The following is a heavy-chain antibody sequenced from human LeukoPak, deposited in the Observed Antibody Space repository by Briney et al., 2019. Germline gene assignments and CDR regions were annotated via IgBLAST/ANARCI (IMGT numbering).Heavy chain of an antibody. CDR3: ASSRSAGLWFG. V-gene: IGHV4-59*01. CDR2: IYYSGSA. D-gene: IGHD3-10*01. J-gene: IGHJ4*02. CDR1: GGSISSYY. Sequence: SETLFLTCTVSGGSISSYYWSWIRQPPGKGLEWIGYIYYSGSANYNPSLKSRVTISVDTSKNQFSLKLSSVTAADTAVYYCASSRSAGLWFGWGQGTLVTVSS.